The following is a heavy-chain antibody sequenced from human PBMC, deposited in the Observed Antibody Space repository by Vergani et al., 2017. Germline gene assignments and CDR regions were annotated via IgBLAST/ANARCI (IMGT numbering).Heavy chain of an antibody. CDR1: GFTFSGSA. Sequence: EVQLVESGGGLVQPGGSLKLSCAASGFTFSGSAMHWVRQASGKGLEWVGRIRSKANSYATAYAASEKGRFTNSRKDSKNTAYLQMNSLKTEDTAVYYCTSWNRPIGTFVGVVIWGYGMDVWGQGTTVTVSS. V-gene: IGHV3-73*01. CDR3: TSWNRPIGTFVGVVIWGYGMDV. D-gene: IGHD3-3*01. J-gene: IGHJ6*02. CDR2: IRSKANSYAT.